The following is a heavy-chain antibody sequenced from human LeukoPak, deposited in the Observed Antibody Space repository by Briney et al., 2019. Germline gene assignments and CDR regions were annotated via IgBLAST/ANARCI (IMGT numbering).Heavy chain of an antibody. CDR1: GFTFSSYG. CDR2: ISYDGSNK. Sequence: PGGSLRLSCAASGFTFSSYGMHWVRQAPGKGLEWVAVISYDGSNKYYADSVKGRFTISRDNSKNTLYLQMNSLRAEDTAVYYCARAGNYYDSSGYYYYGYWGQGTLVTVSS. D-gene: IGHD3-22*01. CDR3: ARAGNYYDSSGYYYYGY. V-gene: IGHV3-30*03. J-gene: IGHJ4*02.